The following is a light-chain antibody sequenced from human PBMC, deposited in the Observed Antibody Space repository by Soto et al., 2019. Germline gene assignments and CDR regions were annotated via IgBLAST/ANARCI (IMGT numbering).Light chain of an antibody. CDR2: DVS. CDR1: SSDVGGYNY. J-gene: IGLJ2*01. CDR3: SSYTSTSTVI. Sequence: QSVLTQPASVSGSPGQSITISCTGTSSDVGGYNYVSWYQQHPDKAPKLMIYDVSNRPSGVSYRFSGSKSGNTASLTISGLQAEDEADYYCSSYTSTSTVIFGGGTKVTVL. V-gene: IGLV2-14*01.